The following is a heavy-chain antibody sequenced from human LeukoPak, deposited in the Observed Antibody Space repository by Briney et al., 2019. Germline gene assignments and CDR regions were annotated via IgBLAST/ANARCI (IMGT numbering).Heavy chain of an antibody. D-gene: IGHD3-22*01. CDR2: IYYSGST. CDR3: ARRSPSDYYDSSGYYDP. CDR1: GGSMSPYH. V-gene: IGHV4-59*08. Sequence: PSETLSLTCTVSGGSMSPYHWSWIRQPPGKGLEWIGYIYYSGSTNYNPSLKSRVTISVDTSKNQFSLKLSSVTAADTAVYYCARRSPSDYYDSSGYYDPWGQGTLVTVSS. J-gene: IGHJ5*02.